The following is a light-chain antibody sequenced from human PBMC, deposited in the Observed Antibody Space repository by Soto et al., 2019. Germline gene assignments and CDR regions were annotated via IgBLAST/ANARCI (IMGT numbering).Light chain of an antibody. Sequence: LTQSPATVSLSPGERATLSCRASQSVSSYLAWYQQKPGQAPRLRIYDASNRATGIPARFSGSGSGTDFTLTISSLEPEDFAAYYCQQRSNWPLTFGGGTNV. CDR2: DAS. J-gene: IGKJ4*01. CDR1: QSVSSY. CDR3: QQRSNWPLT. V-gene: IGKV3-11*01.